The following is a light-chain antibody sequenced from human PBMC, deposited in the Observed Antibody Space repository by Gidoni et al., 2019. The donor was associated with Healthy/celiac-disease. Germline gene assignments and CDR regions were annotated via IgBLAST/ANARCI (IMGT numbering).Light chain of an antibody. CDR3: QQYDNLPIT. Sequence: EIQMTQSPSSLSASVGDRVTITCQASQDISNYLYWYQQKPGKAPKLLIYDASNLETGVPSRFSGSGSGTDFTFTISSLQPEDIATYYCQQYDNLPITFGQGTRLEIK. J-gene: IGKJ5*01. CDR1: QDISNY. V-gene: IGKV1-33*01. CDR2: DAS.